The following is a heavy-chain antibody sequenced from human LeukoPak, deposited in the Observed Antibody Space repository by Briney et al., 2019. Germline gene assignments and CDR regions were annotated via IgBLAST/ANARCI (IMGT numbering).Heavy chain of an antibody. V-gene: IGHV3-7*01. D-gene: IGHD5-12*01. CDR1: GFTLSSYW. CDR3: AREQVDIEATTNFDY. J-gene: IGHJ4*02. CDR2: IKQDGSEK. Sequence: GSLRLSCAASGFTLSSYWISWVRQAPGKGLEWVANIKQDGSEKYYVDSVKGRFTISRDNAKNSLYLQMNSLRAEDTAVYYCAREQVDIEATTNFDYWGQGTLVTVSS.